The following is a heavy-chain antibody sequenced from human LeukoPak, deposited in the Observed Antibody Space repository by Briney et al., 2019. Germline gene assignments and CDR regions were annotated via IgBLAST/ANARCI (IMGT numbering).Heavy chain of an antibody. CDR2: IYYSGSS. CDR1: GGSISSSSYY. V-gene: IGHV4-39*07. D-gene: IGHD3-22*01. Sequence: SETLSLTCTVSGGSISSSSYYWGWIRQPPGKGLEWIGSIYYSGSSYYNPSLQSRVTISVDTSKNQFSLKLSSVTAADTAVYYCARAGGYDSSGYIDYWGQGTLVTVSS. CDR3: ARAGGYDSSGYIDY. J-gene: IGHJ4*02.